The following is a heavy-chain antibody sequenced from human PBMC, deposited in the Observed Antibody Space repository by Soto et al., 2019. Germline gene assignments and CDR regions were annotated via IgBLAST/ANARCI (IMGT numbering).Heavy chain of an antibody. Sequence: QVQLQESGPGLVKPSQTLSLTCTVSGGSIYTGGFYWSWIRQLPGKGLEWLGYIYYTGSTQYTPSLKSRRTISTDTSDNQFSLRLTSVNAADTAVYYCATSLVTSRTRVDYWGQGTLVTVSS. CDR3: ATSLVTSRTRVDY. V-gene: IGHV4-31*03. J-gene: IGHJ4*02. CDR2: IYYTGST. D-gene: IGHD1-26*01. CDR1: GGSIYTGGFY.